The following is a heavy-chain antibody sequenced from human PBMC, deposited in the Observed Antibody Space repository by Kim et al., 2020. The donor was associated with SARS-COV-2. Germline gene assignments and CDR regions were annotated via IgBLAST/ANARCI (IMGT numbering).Heavy chain of an antibody. CDR1: EVTLSKYW. V-gene: IGHV3-74*01. CDR3: VRDSSGSY. D-gene: IGHD3-22*01. J-gene: IGHJ4*02. CDR2: INGDGSFT. Sequence: GGSLRLSCAASEVTLSKYWMHWVRQAPGSGLVWVSCINGDGSFTSHADSVKGRFTISRDNAKNTLYLQMNSLRVDDTAVYYCVRDSSGSYWGQGTLFTVS.